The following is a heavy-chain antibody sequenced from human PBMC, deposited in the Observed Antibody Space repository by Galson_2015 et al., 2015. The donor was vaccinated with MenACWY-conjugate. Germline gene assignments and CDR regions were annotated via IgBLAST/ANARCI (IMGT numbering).Heavy chain of an antibody. CDR2: ITGSGDGT. V-gene: IGHV3-23*01. D-gene: IGHD2-8*01. J-gene: IGHJ3*02. Sequence: SLRLSCAASGFTFSSYAMSWVCQAPGKGLQWVSAITGSGDGTYYADSVKGRFTISRDNSKNTVFLQTNTLGADDTAIYYCAKEKAGAGVGAFDIWGQGTTVTVSS. CDR1: GFTFSSYA. CDR3: AKEKAGAGVGAFDI.